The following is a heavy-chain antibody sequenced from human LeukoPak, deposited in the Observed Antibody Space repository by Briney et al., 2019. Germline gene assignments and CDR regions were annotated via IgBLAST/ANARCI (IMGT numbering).Heavy chain of an antibody. CDR3: ARGVGRFTMVRGVNNGFDP. Sequence: SETLSPTCAVYGGSFSGYYWSWIRQPPGKGLEWIGEINHSGSTNYNPSLKSRVTISVDTSKNQFSLKLSSVTAADTAVYYCARGVGRFTMVRGVNNGFDPWGQGTLVTVSS. J-gene: IGHJ5*02. CDR1: GGSFSGYY. V-gene: IGHV4-34*01. CDR2: INHSGST. D-gene: IGHD3-10*01.